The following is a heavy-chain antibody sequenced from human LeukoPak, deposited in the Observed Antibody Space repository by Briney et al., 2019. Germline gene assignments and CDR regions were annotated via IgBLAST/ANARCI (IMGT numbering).Heavy chain of an antibody. CDR2: ISGSGGST. D-gene: IGHD1-26*01. Sequence: GGSLRLSRAASGFTLSTYAMNWVRQAPAKGLEWVSGISGSGGSTWYADSVEGRFTISRDNSKNTLYPQMNRLRAEDTATYYCAKYRTGPPYGLDVWGQGTTVTVSS. V-gene: IGHV3-23*01. CDR1: GFTLSTYA. J-gene: IGHJ6*02. CDR3: AKYRTGPPYGLDV.